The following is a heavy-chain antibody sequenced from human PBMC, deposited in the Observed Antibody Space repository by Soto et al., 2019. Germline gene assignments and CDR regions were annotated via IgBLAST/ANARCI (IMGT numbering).Heavy chain of an antibody. D-gene: IGHD5-12*01. CDR2: INSDGSSA. Sequence: GGSLRLSCAPSGFIFRTYLMHWVRQAPGKGLVWISRINSDGSSASYADSVKGRFTISRDHAKNTLYLQMHSLRDEYTAVYYCARDGYNGFDFWGQGTLVTASS. J-gene: IGHJ4*02. V-gene: IGHV3-74*01. CDR1: GFIFRTYL. CDR3: ARDGYNGFDF.